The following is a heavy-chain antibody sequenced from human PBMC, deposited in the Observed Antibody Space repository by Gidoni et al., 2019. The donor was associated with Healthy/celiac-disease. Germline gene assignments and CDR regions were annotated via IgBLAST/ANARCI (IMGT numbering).Heavy chain of an antibody. CDR3: ARDPSSGWFDY. V-gene: IGHV1-69*01. J-gene: IGHJ4*02. CDR2: IIPIFGTA. CDR1: GDTFSSYA. Sequence: QVQLVQSGAEVKKPGASVRVSCKDSGDTFSSYAISWVRQAPGQGLEWMGGIIPIFGTANYAQKFQGRVTITADESTSTAYMELSSLRSEDTAVYYCARDPSSGWFDYWGQGTLVTVSS. D-gene: IGHD6-19*01.